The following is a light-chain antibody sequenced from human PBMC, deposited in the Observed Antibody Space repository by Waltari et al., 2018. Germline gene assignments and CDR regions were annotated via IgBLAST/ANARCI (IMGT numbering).Light chain of an antibody. CDR1: QSINIW. V-gene: IGKV1-5*03. CDR2: KAS. J-gene: IGKJ2*01. Sequence: DIQMTQSPSTLSASVGDRVTIPCRASQSINIWLAWYQLKPGKAPNLLLYKASSLQSGVPSRFSGSGSGTEFTLTISSLQPDDFASYYCQQYSSYSPYTFGQGTKVEIK. CDR3: QQYSSYSPYT.